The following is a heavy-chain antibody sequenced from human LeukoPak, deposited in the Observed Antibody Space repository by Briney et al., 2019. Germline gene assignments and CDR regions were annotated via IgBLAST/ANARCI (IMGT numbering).Heavy chain of an antibody. J-gene: IGHJ4*02. Sequence: PGVSLRLSCAASGFTFSSYAMRWLRHAPGKGLEGVSATSGSGGSTYYEDSVKGRFTISRDNSKNTLYLQMNSLRAEDTAVYYCAMHLSHYYDFWSGYPPRFDYWGQGTLVTVSS. D-gene: IGHD3-3*01. CDR2: TSGSGGST. V-gene: IGHV3-23*01. CDR3: AMHLSHYYDFWSGYPPRFDY. CDR1: GFTFSSYA.